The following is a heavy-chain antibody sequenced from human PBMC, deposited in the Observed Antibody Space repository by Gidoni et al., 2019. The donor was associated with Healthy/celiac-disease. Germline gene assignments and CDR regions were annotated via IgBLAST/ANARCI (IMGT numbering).Heavy chain of an antibody. J-gene: IGHJ5*02. CDR3: ARHGGAMFGEWRSVSTNWFDP. Sequence: QLQLQESGPGLVKPSETRSLTCTVSGGSISSSSYYWGWIRQPPGKGLEWIGSIYYSGSTYYNPSLKSRVTISVDTSKNQFSLKLSSVTAADTAVYYCARHGGAMFGEWRSVSTNWFDPWGQGTLVTVSS. CDR1: GGSISSSSYY. D-gene: IGHD3-10*02. V-gene: IGHV4-39*01. CDR2: IYYSGST.